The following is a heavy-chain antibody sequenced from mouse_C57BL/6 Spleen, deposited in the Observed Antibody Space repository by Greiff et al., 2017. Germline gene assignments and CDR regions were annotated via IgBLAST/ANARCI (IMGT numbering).Heavy chain of an antibody. CDR1: GYTFTSYW. CDR3: ARFRNDYDDRYAMDY. J-gene: IGHJ4*01. V-gene: IGHV1-55*01. D-gene: IGHD2-4*01. CDR2: IYPGSGST. Sequence: VQLQQPGAELVKPGASVKMSCKASGYTFTSYWITWVKQRPGQGLEWIGDIYPGSGSTNYNEKFKSKATLTVDTSSSTAYMQLSSLTSEDSAVYYCARFRNDYDDRYAMDYWGQGTSVTVSS.